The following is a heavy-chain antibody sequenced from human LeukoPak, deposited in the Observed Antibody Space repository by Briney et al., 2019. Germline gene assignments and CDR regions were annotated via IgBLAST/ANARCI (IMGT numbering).Heavy chain of an antibody. CDR1: GGSISSSSYY. D-gene: IGHD3-3*01. J-gene: IGHJ5*02. V-gene: IGHV4-39*01. Sequence: SETLSLTCTVSGGSISSSSYYWGWIRQPPGKGLEWIGSIYYSGSTYYNPSLKSRVTISVDTSKNQFSLKLSSVTAADTAVYCCARLANWTDFWSGYDLNWFDPWGQGTLVTVSS. CDR3: ARLANWTDFWSGYDLNWFDP. CDR2: IYYSGST.